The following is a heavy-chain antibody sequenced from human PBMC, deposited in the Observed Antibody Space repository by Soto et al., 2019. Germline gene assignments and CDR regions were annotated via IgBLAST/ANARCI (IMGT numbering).Heavy chain of an antibody. CDR2: INHSGST. J-gene: IGHJ4*02. D-gene: IGHD2-2*01. CDR3: ASCYGRNFDY. V-gene: IGHV4-34*01. Sequence: QVQLQQWGAGLLKPSETLSLTCAVYGGSFSGYYWSWIRQPPGKGLEWIGEINHSGSTNYNPSLKRRATISVDTSKNQFSLKLSSVTAADTAVYYCASCYGRNFDYWGQGTLVSVSS. CDR1: GGSFSGYY.